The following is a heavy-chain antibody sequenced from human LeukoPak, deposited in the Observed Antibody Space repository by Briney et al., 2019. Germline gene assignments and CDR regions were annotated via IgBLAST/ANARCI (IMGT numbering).Heavy chain of an antibody. CDR2: VDPEDGET. Sequence: ASVKVSCKVSGYTLTELSMHWVRQAPGQGLEWMGGVDPEDGETIYAQKFQGRVTMTEDTSTDTAYMELSSLRSEDTAVYYCATGLPRSVHAFDNWGQGTMVTVSS. CDR1: GYTLTELS. CDR3: ATGLPRSVHAFDN. D-gene: IGHD4-11*01. J-gene: IGHJ3*02. V-gene: IGHV1-24*01.